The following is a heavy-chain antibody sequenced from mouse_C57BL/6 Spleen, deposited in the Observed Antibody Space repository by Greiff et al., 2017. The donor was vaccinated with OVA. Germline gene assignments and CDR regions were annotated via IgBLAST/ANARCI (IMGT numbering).Heavy chain of an antibody. J-gene: IGHJ3*01. D-gene: IGHD2-1*01. CDR3: AREGMIYYGNYVAWFAY. Sequence: LVKPGASVKIPCKASGYTFTDYNMDWVKQSHGKSLEWIGDINPNNGGTIYNQKFKGKATLTVDKSSSTAYMELRSLTSEDTAVYYCAREGMIYYGNYVAWFAYWGQGTLVTVSA. V-gene: IGHV1-18*01. CDR2: INPNNGGT. CDR1: GYTFTDYN.